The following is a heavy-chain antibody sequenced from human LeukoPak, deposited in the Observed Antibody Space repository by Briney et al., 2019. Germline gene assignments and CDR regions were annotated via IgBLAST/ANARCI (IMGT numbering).Heavy chain of an antibody. Sequence: ASVKVSCKASGYTFTSYGISWVRQAPGQGLEWMGWISAYNGNTNYAQKLQGRVTMTTDTSTSTAYMELRGLRSDDAAVYYCARAGRYSGSYLTIYGMDVWGQGTTVTVSS. J-gene: IGHJ6*02. CDR2: ISAYNGNT. D-gene: IGHD1-26*01. CDR1: GYTFTSYG. CDR3: ARAGRYSGSYLTIYGMDV. V-gene: IGHV1-18*01.